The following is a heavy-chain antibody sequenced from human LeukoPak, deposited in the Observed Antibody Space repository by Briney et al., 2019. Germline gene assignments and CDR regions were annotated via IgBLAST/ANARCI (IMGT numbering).Heavy chain of an antibody. J-gene: IGHJ3*02. CDR2: INPNSGGT. D-gene: IGHD2-21*02. V-gene: IGHV1-2*02. CDR3: ARYCGGDCLIDAFDI. CDR1: GYTFTGYY. Sequence: ASVKVSCKASGYTFTGYYMHWVRQAPGQGLEWMGWINPNSGGTNYAQKFQGRVTMTRDTSISTAYMELSRLRSDDTAVYYCARYCGGDCLIDAFDIWGQGTRVTVSS.